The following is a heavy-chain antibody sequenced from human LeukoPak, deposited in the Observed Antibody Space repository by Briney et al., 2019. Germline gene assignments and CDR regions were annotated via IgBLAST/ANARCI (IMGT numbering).Heavy chain of an antibody. J-gene: IGHJ4*02. CDR2: ISYDGSNK. D-gene: IGHD6-13*01. CDR3: AREFAKGIAYYFDY. Sequence: PGRSLRLSCAASGSTFSSYAMHWVRQAPGKGLEWVAVISYDGSNKYYADFVKGRFTISRDNSKNTLYLQMNSLRAEDTAVYYCAREFAKGIAYYFDYWGQGTLVTVSS. V-gene: IGHV3-30*04. CDR1: GSTFSSYA.